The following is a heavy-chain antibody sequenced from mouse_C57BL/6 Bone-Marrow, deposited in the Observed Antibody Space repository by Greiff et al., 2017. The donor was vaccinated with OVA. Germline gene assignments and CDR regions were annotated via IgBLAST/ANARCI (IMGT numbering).Heavy chain of an antibody. Sequence: VQLQQSGAELVMPGASVKLSCKASGYTFTSYWMHWVKQRPGQGLEWIGEIDPSDSYTNYNQKFKGKSTLTVDKSSSTAYMQLSSLTSEDSAVYYCARRSYYFDYWGQGTTLTVSS. J-gene: IGHJ2*01. CDR2: IDPSDSYT. CDR3: ARRSYYFDY. V-gene: IGHV1-69*01. CDR1: GYTFTSYW. D-gene: IGHD3-1*01.